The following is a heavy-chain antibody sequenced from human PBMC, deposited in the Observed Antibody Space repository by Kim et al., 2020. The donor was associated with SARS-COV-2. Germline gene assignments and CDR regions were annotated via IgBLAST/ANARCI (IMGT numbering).Heavy chain of an antibody. CDR2: TFYRSKWYD. J-gene: IGHJ5*02. V-gene: IGHV6-1*01. Sequence: SQTLSLTCAISGDSISSNIVAWHWIRQSPSRGLEWLGRTFYRSKWYDDYATSMKGRITINPDTSKNQFTLQLKSVTPEDTALYYCARHIAGVSSRLSWFDPWGQGTLVTVSS. D-gene: IGHD3-22*01. CDR1: GDSISSNIVA. CDR3: ARHIAGVSSRLSWFDP.